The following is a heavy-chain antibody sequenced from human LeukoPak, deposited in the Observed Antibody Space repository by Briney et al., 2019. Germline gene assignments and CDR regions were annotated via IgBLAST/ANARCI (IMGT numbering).Heavy chain of an antibody. J-gene: IGHJ4*02. CDR3: ARGPRFDS. Sequence: SETLSLTCTVSGGSISNYYWSWIRQPPGKGLEWIGYIYYSGSTNYNPSLNSRVTISVDTSKNQFSLKLSSVTAADTAVYYCARGPRFDSWGQGTLVTVSS. CDR2: IYYSGST. V-gene: IGHV4-59*01. CDR1: GGSISNYY.